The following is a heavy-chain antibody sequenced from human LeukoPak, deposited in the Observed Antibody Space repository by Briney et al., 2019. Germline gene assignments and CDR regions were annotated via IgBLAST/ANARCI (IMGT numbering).Heavy chain of an antibody. CDR2: IWHDGSSK. V-gene: IGHV3-33*06. J-gene: IGHJ4*02. D-gene: IGHD4-11*01. CDR3: AKDAQRGFDYSNSLEY. CDR1: GFIFSNYG. Sequence: PWRTLSLTCAASGFIFSNYGLRWVRQSPGRGLEWVAGIWHDGSSKYYADSVKGRFTISRDNSENTVYLQMNSLRAEDTAVYYCAKDAQRGFDYSNSLEYWGQGDLVTVSS.